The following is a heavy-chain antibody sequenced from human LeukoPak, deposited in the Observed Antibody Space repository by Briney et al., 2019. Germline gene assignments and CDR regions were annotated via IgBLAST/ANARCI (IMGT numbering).Heavy chain of an antibody. CDR3: ARGATYAYYFDY. Sequence: GGSLRLSCAASGFTFSSYSMNWVRQAPGKGLEWVSSISSSSSYIYYADSVKGRFTISRDNAKNSLYLQMNSLRAEDTAVYYCARGATYAYYFDYWGQEILVTVSS. D-gene: IGHD4-17*01. J-gene: IGHJ4*02. V-gene: IGHV3-21*01. CDR1: GFTFSSYS. CDR2: ISSSSSYI.